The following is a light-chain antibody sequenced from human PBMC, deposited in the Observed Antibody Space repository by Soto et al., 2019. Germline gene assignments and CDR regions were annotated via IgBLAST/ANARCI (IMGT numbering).Light chain of an antibody. Sequence: LTQPPSASGSPGQSVTISCTGTSSDVGGYNYVSWYQQHPGKAPKLMIYDVSKRPSGVPDRFSASKSGNTASLTVSGLQAEDEADYYCSSYAGRNSYVFGAGTKVTVL. J-gene: IGLJ1*01. CDR1: SSDVGGYNY. CDR2: DVS. V-gene: IGLV2-8*01. CDR3: SSYAGRNSYV.